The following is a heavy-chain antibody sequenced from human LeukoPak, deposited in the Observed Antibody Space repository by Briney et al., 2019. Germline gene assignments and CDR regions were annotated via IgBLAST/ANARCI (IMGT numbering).Heavy chain of an antibody. V-gene: IGHV3-53*01. J-gene: IGHJ3*02. CDR2: IYSGGST. CDR1: GFTFSSYA. CDR3: ARAKRSYSTLAFDI. D-gene: IGHD1-26*01. Sequence: QSGGSLRLSCAASGFTFSSYAMSWVRQAPGKGLEWVSVIYSGGSTYYADSVKGRFTISRDNSKNTLYLQMNSLRAEDTAVYYCARAKRSYSTLAFDIWGQGTMVTVSS.